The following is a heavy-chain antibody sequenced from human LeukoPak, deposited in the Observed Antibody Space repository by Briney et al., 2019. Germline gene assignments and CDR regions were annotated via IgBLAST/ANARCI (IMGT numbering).Heavy chain of an antibody. Sequence: GESLKISCKGSGYSFTSYWIGWVRQRPGKGLEWMGIIYPGDSDTRYSPSFQGQVTISADKSISTAYLEGSSLRASDSAMYYCARLYGSGNFDPWGQGTPVTVSS. CDR1: GYSFTSYW. J-gene: IGHJ5*02. CDR3: ARLYGSGNFDP. D-gene: IGHD3-10*01. V-gene: IGHV5-51*01. CDR2: IYPGDSDT.